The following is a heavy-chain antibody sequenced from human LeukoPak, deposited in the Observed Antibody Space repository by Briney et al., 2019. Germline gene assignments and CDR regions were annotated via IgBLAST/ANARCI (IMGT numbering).Heavy chain of an antibody. D-gene: IGHD5-18*01. J-gene: IGHJ4*02. Sequence: GRSLRLSCAASGFTFSSYGMHWVRQAPGKGLEWVAVISYDGSNKYYADSVKGRFTISRDNSKNTLYLQMNSLRAEDTAVYYCARGLQLWFDYWGQGTLVTVSS. V-gene: IGHV3-30*03. CDR2: ISYDGSNK. CDR3: ARGLQLWFDY. CDR1: GFTFSSYG.